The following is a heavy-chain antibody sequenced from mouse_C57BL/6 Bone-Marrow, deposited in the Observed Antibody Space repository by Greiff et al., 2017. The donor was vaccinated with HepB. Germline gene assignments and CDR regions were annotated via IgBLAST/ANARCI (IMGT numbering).Heavy chain of an antibody. D-gene: IGHD1-1*01. Sequence: EVQLQESGPVLVKPGASVKMSCKASGYTFTDYYMNWVKQSHGKGLEWIGVINPYNGGTSYNQKFKGKATLTVDKSSSTAYMELNSLTSEDSAVYYCARFVITTVVAPCWGQGTTLTVSS. J-gene: IGHJ2*01. V-gene: IGHV1-19*01. CDR2: INPYNGGT. CDR1: GYTFTDYY. CDR3: ARFVITTVVAPC.